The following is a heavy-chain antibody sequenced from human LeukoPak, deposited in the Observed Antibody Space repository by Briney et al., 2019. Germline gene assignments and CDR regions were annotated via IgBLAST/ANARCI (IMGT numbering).Heavy chain of an antibody. CDR1: GFTFSSYG. CDR3: AKDLTIYYYMDV. D-gene: IGHD3-10*01. CDR2: IWYDGSNK. Sequence: GGSLTLSCAASGFTFSSYGMHWVRQAPAKGLEWVAVIWYDGSNKYYADSVKGRFTISRDNSKNTLYLQMNSLRAEDTAVYYCAKDLTIYYYMDVWGKGTTVTVSS. J-gene: IGHJ6*03. V-gene: IGHV3-33*06.